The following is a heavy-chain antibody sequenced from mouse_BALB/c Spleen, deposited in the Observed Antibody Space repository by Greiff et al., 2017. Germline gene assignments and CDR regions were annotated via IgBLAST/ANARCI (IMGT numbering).Heavy chain of an antibody. CDR3: ARGDEDFDY. D-gene: IGHD3-3*01. Sequence: DVHLVESGGGLVQPGGSLKLSCAASGFTFSSYGMSWVRQTPDKRLELVATINSNGGSTYYPDSVKGRFTISRDNAKNTLYLQMSSLKSEDTAMYYCARGDEDFDYWGQGTTLTVSS. CDR2: INSNGGST. J-gene: IGHJ2*01. V-gene: IGHV5-6-3*01. CDR1: GFTFSSYG.